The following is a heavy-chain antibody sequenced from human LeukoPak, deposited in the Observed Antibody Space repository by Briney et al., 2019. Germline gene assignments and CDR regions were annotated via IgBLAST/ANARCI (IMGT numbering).Heavy chain of an antibody. V-gene: IGHV3-48*01. CDR1: GFTFSSYS. CDR2: ISSSSSTI. D-gene: IGHD6-19*01. J-gene: IGHJ4*02. Sequence: GGSLRLSCAASGFTFSSYSMNWVRQAPGKGLECVSFISSSSSTIYYADSVKGRFAISRDNAKNSLYMQMNSLRAEDTAVYYCARGAYNSGWSGGYWGQGTLVTVSS. CDR3: ARGAYNSGWSGGY.